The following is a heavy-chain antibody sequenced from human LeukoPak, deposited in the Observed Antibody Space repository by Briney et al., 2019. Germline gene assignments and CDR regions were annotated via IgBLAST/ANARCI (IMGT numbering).Heavy chain of an antibody. Sequence: ASVTVSYRGSGYTFTVYYMQWGRQAPGQGGGGMGWINPNRGGTNFTQKFQERVTITRDRASSRAYREVSRRTSGDTAVYYCARGHASGLSWGQGPLVTVST. J-gene: IGHJ5*02. D-gene: IGHD2-2*01. CDR1: GYTFTVYY. V-gene: IGHV1-2*02. CDR3: ARGHASGLS. CDR2: INPNRGGT.